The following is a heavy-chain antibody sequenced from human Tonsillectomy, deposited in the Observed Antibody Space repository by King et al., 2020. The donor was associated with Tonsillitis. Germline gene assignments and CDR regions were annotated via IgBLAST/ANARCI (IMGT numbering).Heavy chain of an antibody. CDR1: GFTLSNAW. D-gene: IGHD2-15*01. Sequence: QLVQSGGGLVKPGGSLRLSCAASGFTLSNAWMSWVRQAPGKGLEWVGRIKSKTDGGTTDYAAPVKGRFTISRDDSKNTLYLQMNSLKTEDTAVYYCTTEDIVVVVAATNYYGMDGWGQGTTVTVSS. CDR3: TTEDIVVVVAATNYYGMDG. V-gene: IGHV3-15*01. CDR2: IKSKTDGGTT. J-gene: IGHJ6*02.